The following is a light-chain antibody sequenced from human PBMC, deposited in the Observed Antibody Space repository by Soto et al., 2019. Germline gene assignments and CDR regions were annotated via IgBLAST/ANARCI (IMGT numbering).Light chain of an antibody. CDR3: MQCSHWPYT. J-gene: IGKJ2*01. V-gene: IGKV2-30*01. CDR2: KVS. CDR1: QSLVYSDGNTY. Sequence: EAVLTQFPLSLPVTLGQPASISCRPSQSLVYSDGNTYLNWFQQRPGQSPRRLIYKVSNRDSGVPDRFSGSASCTYFTLQISRVEAEDVATYFCMQCSHWPYTFGQGTKLEI.